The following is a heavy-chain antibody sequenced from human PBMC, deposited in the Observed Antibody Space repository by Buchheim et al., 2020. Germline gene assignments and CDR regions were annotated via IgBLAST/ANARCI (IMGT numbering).Heavy chain of an antibody. Sequence: QVQLQESGPGLVKPSQTLSLTCTVFGGSISSGGYYWSWIRQHPGKGLEWIGYIYYSGSTYYNPSLKSRVTISVDTPNHQSSRKLSSVTAADTAGYYCARDRREPRAYYGMDVWGQGTT. CDR1: GGSISSGGYY. D-gene: IGHD1-26*01. J-gene: IGHJ6*02. CDR2: IYYSGST. CDR3: ARDRREPRAYYGMDV. V-gene: IGHV4-31*03.